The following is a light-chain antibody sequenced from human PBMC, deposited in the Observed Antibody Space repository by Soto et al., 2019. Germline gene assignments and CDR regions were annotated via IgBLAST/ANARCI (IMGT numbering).Light chain of an antibody. Sequence: DIVLTQSPGTLSFSPWDTATLSCRASQSDGSNYLAWYQQKPGQAPRLLIYGTSSRAAGIPDRFTGSGSGTDFTLTISRLEPEDFAVYYCQRDDNSSWTFGPGSKVDI. J-gene: IGKJ1*01. CDR3: QRDDNSSWT. CDR1: QSDGSNY. CDR2: GTS. V-gene: IGKV3-20*01.